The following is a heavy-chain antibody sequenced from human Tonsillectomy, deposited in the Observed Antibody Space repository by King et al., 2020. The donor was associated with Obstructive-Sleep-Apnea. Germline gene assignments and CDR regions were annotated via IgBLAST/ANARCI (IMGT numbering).Heavy chain of an antibody. D-gene: IGHD2-21*02. CDR1: GYSFTSYW. CDR3: ARNYCGGDCYDNWFDP. CDR2: IYPGDSDT. J-gene: IGHJ5*02. Sequence: VQLVESGAEVKKPGESLKISCKGSGYSFTSYWIGWVRQMPGKGLEWMGIIYPGDSDTRYSPSFQGQVTISADKSINTAYLQWSSLKASDTAMYYCARNYCGGDCYDNWFDPWGQGTLVTVSS. V-gene: IGHV5-51*01.